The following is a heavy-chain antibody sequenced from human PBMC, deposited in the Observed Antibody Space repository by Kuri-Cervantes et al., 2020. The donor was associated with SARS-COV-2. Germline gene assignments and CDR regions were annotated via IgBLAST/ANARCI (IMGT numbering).Heavy chain of an antibody. Sequence: GSLKISCTASRFTFGDYAMSWVRQAPGKGLEWVGFIRSKAYGGTTEYAASVKGRFTISRDDSKSIAYLQMNSLKTEDTAVYYCTRYDYGGNYYFDYWGQGTLVTVSS. CDR2: IRSKAYGGTT. CDR1: RFTFGDYA. CDR3: TRYDYGGNYYFDY. V-gene: IGHV3-49*04. D-gene: IGHD4-23*01. J-gene: IGHJ4*02.